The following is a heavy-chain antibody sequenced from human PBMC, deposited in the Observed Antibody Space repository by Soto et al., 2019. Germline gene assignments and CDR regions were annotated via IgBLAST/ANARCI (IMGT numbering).Heavy chain of an antibody. Sequence: EVQLVESGGGLVQPGGSLRLSCAASGFTFSSYWMHWVRQAPGKGLVWVSRINSDGSSTSYADSVKGRFTISGDNAKNTLYLQMNSLRAEDTAVYYCARAGGVLMVYAPLQTWGQGTLVTVSS. CDR3: ARAGGVLMVYAPLQT. CDR1: GFTFSSYW. V-gene: IGHV3-74*01. CDR2: INSDGSST. D-gene: IGHD2-8*01. J-gene: IGHJ5*02.